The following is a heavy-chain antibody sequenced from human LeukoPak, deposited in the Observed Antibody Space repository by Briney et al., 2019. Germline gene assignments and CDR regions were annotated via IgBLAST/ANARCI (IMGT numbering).Heavy chain of an antibody. J-gene: IGHJ4*02. CDR2: ILYDGSNK. Sequence: GGSLRLSCAASGFTVSSNYMSWVRQAPDKGLEWVAFILYDGSNKYYADSVKGRFTISRDNSKNTLYLQMNSQRAEDTAVYYCARGRGYTYGNDYFDYWGQGTLVTVSS. CDR1: GFTVSSNY. CDR3: ARGRGYTYGNDYFDY. V-gene: IGHV3-30*02. D-gene: IGHD5-18*01.